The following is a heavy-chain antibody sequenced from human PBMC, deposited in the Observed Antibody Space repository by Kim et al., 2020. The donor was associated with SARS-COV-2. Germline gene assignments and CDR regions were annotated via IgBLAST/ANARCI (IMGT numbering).Heavy chain of an antibody. CDR2: INPTSGDS. J-gene: IGHJ4*02. D-gene: IGHD3-22*01. CDR3: AREGRSYHDTTGYPDY. V-gene: IGHV1-46*01. Sequence: ASVKVSCKASGYTFTSFWIHWVRQAPGQGLEWMVIINPTSGDSYYAQKFQGRVSMTRDTSTSTVYMELSSLRSEDTAVYYCAREGRSYHDTTGYPDYWGQ. CDR1: GYTFTSFW.